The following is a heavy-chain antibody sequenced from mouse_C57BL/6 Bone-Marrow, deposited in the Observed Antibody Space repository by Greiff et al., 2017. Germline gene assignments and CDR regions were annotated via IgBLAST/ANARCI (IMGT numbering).Heavy chain of an antibody. CDR3: ASRWLLPFAY. J-gene: IGHJ3*01. V-gene: IGHV1-50*01. CDR2: IDPSDSYT. Sequence: QVQLQQSGAELVKPGASVKLSCKASGYTFTSYWMQWVKQRPGQGLEWIGEIDPSDSYTNYNQKFKGKATLTVDTSSSTAYMQLSSLTSEDAAVYYGASRWLLPFAYWGQGTLVTVSA. D-gene: IGHD2-3*01. CDR1: GYTFTSYW.